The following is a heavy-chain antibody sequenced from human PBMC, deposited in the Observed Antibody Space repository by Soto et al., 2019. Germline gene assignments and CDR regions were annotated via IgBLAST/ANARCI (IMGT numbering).Heavy chain of an antibody. Sequence: SETLSLTCTVSGGSISSYYWSWIRQPPGKGLEWIGYIYYSGSTNYNPSLKSRVTISVDTSKKQFSLKLSFVTAADTAVYYCVRLGRWLPYYFDYWGQGPMVTVSS. CDR1: GGSISSYY. D-gene: IGHD5-12*01. J-gene: IGHJ4*02. V-gene: IGHV4-59*12. CDR3: VRLGRWLPYYFDY. CDR2: IYYSGST.